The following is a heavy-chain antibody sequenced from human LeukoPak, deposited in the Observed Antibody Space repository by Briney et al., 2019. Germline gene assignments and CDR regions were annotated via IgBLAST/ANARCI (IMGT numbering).Heavy chain of an antibody. CDR2: ISYDGSNK. CDR1: GFTFSSYA. Sequence: GGSLRPSCAASGFTFSSYAMHWVRQAPGKGLEWVAVISYDGSNKYYADSVKGRFTISRDNSKNTLYLQMNSLRAEDTAVYYCARDKIQYYYDSNAFDIWGQGTLVTVSS. CDR3: ARDKIQYYYDSNAFDI. V-gene: IGHV3-30-3*01. D-gene: IGHD3-22*01. J-gene: IGHJ3*02.